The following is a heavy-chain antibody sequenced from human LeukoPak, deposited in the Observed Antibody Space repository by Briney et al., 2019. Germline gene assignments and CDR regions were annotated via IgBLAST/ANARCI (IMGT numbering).Heavy chain of an antibody. CDR3: ARGMGYDSSGYYYRDFDY. CDR2: ISSSGNSI. V-gene: IGHV3-48*03. D-gene: IGHD3-22*01. CDR1: GFTFSSYE. J-gene: IGHJ4*02. Sequence: GGSLRLSCVASGFTFSSYEVSWVRQAPGKGLEWVSYISSSGNSIEYADSVKGRFTISRDNAKNSLYLQMNSLRVEDTAVYYCARGMGYDSSGYYYRDFDYWGQGTLVTVSS.